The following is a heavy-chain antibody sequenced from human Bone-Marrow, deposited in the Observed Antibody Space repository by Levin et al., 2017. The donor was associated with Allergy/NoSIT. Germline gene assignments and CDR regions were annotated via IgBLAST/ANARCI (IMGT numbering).Heavy chain of an antibody. CDR2: IYHSGST. V-gene: IGHV4-4*02. Sequence: ASETLSLTCAVSGGSISSSNWWSWVRQPPGKGLEWIGEIYHSGSTNYNPSLKSRVTISVDKSKNQFSLKLSSVTAADTAVYYCARSPRSRGGATRFDYWGQGTLVTVSS. CDR1: GGSISSSNW. D-gene: IGHD1-26*01. CDR3: ARSPRSRGGATRFDY. J-gene: IGHJ4*02.